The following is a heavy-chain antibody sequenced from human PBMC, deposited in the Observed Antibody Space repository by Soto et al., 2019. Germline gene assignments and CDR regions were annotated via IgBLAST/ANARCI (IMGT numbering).Heavy chain of an antibody. V-gene: IGHV3-33*08. CDR3: ASGDFDYKTGSDPFDI. CDR2: IWKDGSNK. J-gene: IGHJ3*02. Sequence: QVQLVESGGGVVQPGRSLRLSCAASGFTFRDYGMHWVRQAPGKGLEWVAVIWKDGSNKQYTNSVKGRFTISRDNSENKLYRQMNILRAKDTAVYYCASGDFDYKTGSDPFDIWGPGTMVIVSA. CDR1: GFTFRDYG. D-gene: IGHD4-4*01.